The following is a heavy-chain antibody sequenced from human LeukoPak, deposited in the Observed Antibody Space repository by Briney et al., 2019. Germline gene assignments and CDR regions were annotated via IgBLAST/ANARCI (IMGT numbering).Heavy chain of an antibody. CDR1: GGSISSYY. J-gene: IGHJ4*02. CDR3: ARGRPQNY. Sequence: SETLSLTCTVSGGSISSYYWSWIRQPPGKGLEWIGYIYYSGSTNYNPPLKSRVTISVDTSKNQFSLKLSSVTAADTAVYYCARGRPQNYWGQGTLVTVSS. CDR2: IYYSGST. V-gene: IGHV4-59*01.